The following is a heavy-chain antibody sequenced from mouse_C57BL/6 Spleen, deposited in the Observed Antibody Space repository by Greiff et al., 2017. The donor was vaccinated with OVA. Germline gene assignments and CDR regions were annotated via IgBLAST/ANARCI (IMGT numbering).Heavy chain of an antibody. D-gene: IGHD4-1*01. CDR2: IDPSDSYT. CDR1: GYTFTSYW. CDR3: ARGGTGTGY. J-gene: IGHJ2*01. V-gene: IGHV1-50*01. Sequence: QVQLQQSGAELVKPGASVKLSCKASGYTFTSYWMQWVKQRPGQGLEWIGEIDPSDSYTNYNQKFKGKATLTVDTSSSTAYMQLSSLTSEDSAVYYCARGGTGTGYWGQGTTLTVSS.